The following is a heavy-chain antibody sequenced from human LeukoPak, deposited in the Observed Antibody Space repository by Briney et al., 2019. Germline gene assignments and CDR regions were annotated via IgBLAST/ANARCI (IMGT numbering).Heavy chain of an antibody. CDR3: AREGSSWSPDY. D-gene: IGHD6-13*01. CDR1: GYTFTTYG. V-gene: IGHV1-18*01. CDR2: ISAYNGNT. Sequence: ASVTVSCKASGYTFTTYGISWVRQAPGQGLEWMGWISAYNGNTNYAQNLQGRVTMTTDTSTSTAYMELRSLRSDDTAVYYCAREGSSWSPDYWGQGTLVTVSS. J-gene: IGHJ4*02.